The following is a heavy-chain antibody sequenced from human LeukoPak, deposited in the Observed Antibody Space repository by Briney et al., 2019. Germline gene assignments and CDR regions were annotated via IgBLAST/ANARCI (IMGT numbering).Heavy chain of an antibody. CDR3: VRRFDA. Sequence: GGSLRLSCAASGFTVSNYYMNWVREAPGKGLEWVSFISESGTNIYYAASVKGRFTISRDNAKNSLYLQMNSLRDEDTAVYYCVRRFDAWGQGTLVTVSS. CDR2: ISESGTNI. CDR1: GFTVSNYY. J-gene: IGHJ4*02. V-gene: IGHV3-48*02.